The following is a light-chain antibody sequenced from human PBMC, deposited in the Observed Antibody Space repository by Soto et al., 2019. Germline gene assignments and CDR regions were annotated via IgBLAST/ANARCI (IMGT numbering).Light chain of an antibody. CDR2: SND. V-gene: IGLV1-44*01. CDR3: AACANSLSGWV. J-gene: IGLJ3*02. CDR1: SSNIGSTS. Sequence: QSVLTQPPSASGTPGQRVTISCSGSSSNIGSTSVYWYQQLPGTAPKLLIYSNDRRPSGVPDRLSGSKSGASASLAISGLQSGDEADYYCAACANSLSGWVFGGGTKLTV.